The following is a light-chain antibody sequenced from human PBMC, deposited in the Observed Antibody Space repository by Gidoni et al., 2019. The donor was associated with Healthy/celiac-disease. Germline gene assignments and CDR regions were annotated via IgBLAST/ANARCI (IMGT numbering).Light chain of an antibody. CDR2: GAS. J-gene: IGKJ2*01. CDR3: QQYGSSSYT. CDR1: QSASSSY. Sequence: EIVLPQSPCPLSLSPGERATLYCRASQSASSSYLAWYQQKPGQAPRLLIYGASSRATGIPDRFSGSGSGTDFTLTISRLEAEDFAVYYCQQYGSSSYTFGQGTKLEIK. V-gene: IGKV3-20*01.